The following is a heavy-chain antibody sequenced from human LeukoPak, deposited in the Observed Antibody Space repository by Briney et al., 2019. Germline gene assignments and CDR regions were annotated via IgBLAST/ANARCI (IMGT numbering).Heavy chain of an antibody. CDR2: ISWNSGSI. D-gene: IGHD4-23*01. CDR1: GFTFDDYA. J-gene: IGHJ3*01. CDR3: VRDSGSTTVLIDDAFDL. Sequence: PGGSLRLSCAASGFTFDDYAMHWVRQAPGKGLEWVSGISWNSGSIGYADSVKGRFTISRDNAKNSLYLQMNSLRPEDTALYYCVRDSGSTTVLIDDAFDLWGQGTMVTVSS. V-gene: IGHV3-9*01.